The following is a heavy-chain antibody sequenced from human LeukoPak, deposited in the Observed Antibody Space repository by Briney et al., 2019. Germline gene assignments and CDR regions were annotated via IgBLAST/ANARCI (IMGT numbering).Heavy chain of an antibody. Sequence: TTSETLSLTCTVSGGSISSYYWSWIRQPPGKGLEWIGYIYYSGSTNYNPSLKSRVTISVDTSKNQFSLKLSSVTAADTAVYYCARGSCSSTSCFEEYYFDYWGQGTLVTVSS. CDR3: ARGSCSSTSCFEEYYFDY. J-gene: IGHJ4*02. V-gene: IGHV4-59*08. D-gene: IGHD2-2*01. CDR1: GGSISSYY. CDR2: IYYSGST.